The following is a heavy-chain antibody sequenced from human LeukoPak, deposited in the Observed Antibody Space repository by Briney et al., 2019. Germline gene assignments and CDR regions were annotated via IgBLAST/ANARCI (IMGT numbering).Heavy chain of an antibody. CDR2: ISYDGSNK. CDR3: AKDLATVTTRGATGGLDY. Sequence: GGSLRLSCAASGFTFSSYGMHWVRQAPGKGLEWVAVISYDGSNKYYADSVKGRFTISRDNSKNALYLQMNSLRAEDTAVYYCAKDLATVTTRGATGGLDYWGQGTLVTVSS. D-gene: IGHD4-17*01. V-gene: IGHV3-30*18. J-gene: IGHJ4*02. CDR1: GFTFSSYG.